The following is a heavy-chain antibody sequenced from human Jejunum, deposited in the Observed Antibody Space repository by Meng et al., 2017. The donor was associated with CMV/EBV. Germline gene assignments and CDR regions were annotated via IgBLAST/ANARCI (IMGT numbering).Heavy chain of an antibody. CDR2: IKPYNGDS. V-gene: IGHV1-46*01. D-gene: IGHD6-19*01. CDR1: GYTFSNDH. CDR3: VRVRAVGWYDI. Sequence: ACLESGYTFSNDHIHWVRQARGQGLEWVGIIKPYNGDSNFARKFQDRVTMSTDASTSTVYMDINSLTSDDTAVYYCVRVRAVGWYDIWGQGTLVTVSS. J-gene: IGHJ4*02.